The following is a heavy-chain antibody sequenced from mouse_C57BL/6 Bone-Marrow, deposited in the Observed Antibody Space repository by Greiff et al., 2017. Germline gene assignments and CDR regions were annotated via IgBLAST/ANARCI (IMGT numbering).Heavy chain of an antibody. Sequence: QVQLQESGAELMKPGASVKLSCKATGYTFTGYWIEWVKQRPGHGLEWIGEILPGSGSTNYNEKFKGKATFTADTSSNTAYMHLSSRTTEDAAIDYCARGGYGYDYAMDYWGQGTSVTVSS. J-gene: IGHJ4*01. V-gene: IGHV1-9*01. D-gene: IGHD2-2*01. CDR3: ARGGYGYDYAMDY. CDR1: GYTFTGYW. CDR2: ILPGSGST.